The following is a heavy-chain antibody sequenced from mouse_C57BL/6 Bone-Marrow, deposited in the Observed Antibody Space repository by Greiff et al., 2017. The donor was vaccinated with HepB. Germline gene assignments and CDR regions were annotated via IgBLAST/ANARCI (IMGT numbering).Heavy chain of an antibody. CDR2: IDPENGGT. J-gene: IGHJ2*01. D-gene: IGHD1-1*01. Sequence: QVQLQQSGAELVRPGASVTLSCKASGYTFTDYEMHWVKQTPVHGLEWIGAIDPENGGTAYNQKFKGKAILTADKSSSTAYMELRSLTSEDSAVYYCTRDAYYYGSSDYWGQGTTLTVSS. V-gene: IGHV1-15*01. CDR1: GYTFTDYE. CDR3: TRDAYYYGSSDY.